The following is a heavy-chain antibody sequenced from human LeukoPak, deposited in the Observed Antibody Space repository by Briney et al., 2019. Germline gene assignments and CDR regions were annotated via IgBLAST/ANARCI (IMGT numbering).Heavy chain of an antibody. CDR1: GYTFTNYD. J-gene: IGHJ4*02. V-gene: IGHV1-8*01. D-gene: IGHD2-21*02. CDR2: MSPNNGNT. CDR3: ARDVLVTADPTYYFDY. Sequence: ASEKVSCKTSGYTFTNYDINWVRQATGQGLEWMGWMSPNNGNTGYSQKFQGRVTITRDTSASTAYMELSSLRSEDTAVYYCARDVLVTADPTYYFDYWGQGTLVIVSS.